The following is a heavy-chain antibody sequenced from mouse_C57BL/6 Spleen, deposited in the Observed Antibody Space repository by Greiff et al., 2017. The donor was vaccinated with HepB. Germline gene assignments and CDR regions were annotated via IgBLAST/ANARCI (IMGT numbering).Heavy chain of an antibody. CDR3: ARMWLLASLY. D-gene: IGHD2-3*01. J-gene: IGHJ3*01. CDR2: INPNNGGT. CDR1: GYTFTDYY. V-gene: IGHV1-26*01. Sequence: EVQLQQSGPELVKPGASVKISCKASGYTFTDYYMNWVKQSHGKSLEWIGDINPNNGGTSYNQKFKGKATLTVDKSSSTAYMELRSLTSEDSAVYYCARMWLLASLYWGQGTLVTVSA.